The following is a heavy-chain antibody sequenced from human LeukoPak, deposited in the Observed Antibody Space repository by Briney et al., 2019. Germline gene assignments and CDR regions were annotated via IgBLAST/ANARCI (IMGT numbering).Heavy chain of an antibody. CDR3: ATDTVTTSWINWFDP. Sequence: GGSLRLSCAASGFTFCRYSMQWVRQAPGKGLEWVSYISSSSSTIYYADSVKGRFTISRDNAKNSLYLQMNSLRAEDTAVYYCATDTVTTSWINWFDPWGQGTLVTVSS. CDR2: ISSSSSTI. J-gene: IGHJ5*02. V-gene: IGHV3-48*01. CDR1: GFTFCRYS. D-gene: IGHD4-17*01.